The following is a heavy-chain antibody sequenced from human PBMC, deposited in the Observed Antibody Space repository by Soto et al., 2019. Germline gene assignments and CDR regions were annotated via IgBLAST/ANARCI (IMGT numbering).Heavy chain of an antibody. D-gene: IGHD6-6*01. J-gene: IGHJ6*02. Sequence: ASVKVSCKASGGTFSSYAISWVRQAPGQGLEWMGWINPNSGGTNYAQKFQGRVTMTRDTSISTAYMELSRLRSDDTAVYYCARGELVGDYYYYGMDVWGQGTTVTVSS. CDR1: GGTFSSYA. CDR3: ARGELVGDYYYYGMDV. V-gene: IGHV1-2*02. CDR2: INPNSGGT.